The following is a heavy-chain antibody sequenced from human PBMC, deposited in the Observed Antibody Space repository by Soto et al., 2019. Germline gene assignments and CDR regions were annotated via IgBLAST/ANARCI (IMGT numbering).Heavy chain of an antibody. J-gene: IGHJ4*02. CDR3: AREYYYVSGPWY. CDR1: GYTFTIYG. V-gene: IGHV1-18*01. D-gene: IGHD3-10*01. Sequence: ASVKVSCKASGYTFTIYGIIWVRQAPGQGLEWMGWISAYSGNTNYAQKLQGRVTMTTDTSTSTAYMELRSLRSDDTAVYYCAREYYYVSGPWYGGQGTLVTVSS. CDR2: ISAYSGNT.